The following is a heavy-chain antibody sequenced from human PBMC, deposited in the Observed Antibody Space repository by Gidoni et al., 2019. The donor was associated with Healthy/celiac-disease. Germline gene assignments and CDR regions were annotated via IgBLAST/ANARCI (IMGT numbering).Heavy chain of an antibody. Sequence: EVQLVESGGGLVQPGRSLRLSCAASGFTFDDYAMHWVRQAPGKGLEWVSGISWNSGSIGYADSVKGRFTISRDNAKNSLYLQMNSLRAEDTALYYCAKDIRGYSSSYEYWGQGTLVTVSS. J-gene: IGHJ4*02. V-gene: IGHV3-9*01. CDR3: AKDIRGYSSSYEY. CDR2: ISWNSGSI. D-gene: IGHD6-13*01. CDR1: GFTFDDYA.